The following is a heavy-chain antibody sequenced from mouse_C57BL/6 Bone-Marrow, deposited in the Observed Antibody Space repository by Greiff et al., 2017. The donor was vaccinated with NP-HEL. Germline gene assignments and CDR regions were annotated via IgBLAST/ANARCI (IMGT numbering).Heavy chain of an antibody. V-gene: IGHV1-81*01. CDR1: GYTFTSYG. D-gene: IGHD2-3*01. J-gene: IGHJ3*01. Sequence: VQLQQSGAELARPGASVKLSCKASGYTFTSYGISWVKQRTGQGLEWIGEIYPRSGNTYYNEKFKGQATLTADKSSSTAYMELRSLTSEDSAVYFCARWLLEFAYWGQGTLVTVSA. CDR2: IYPRSGNT. CDR3: ARWLLEFAY.